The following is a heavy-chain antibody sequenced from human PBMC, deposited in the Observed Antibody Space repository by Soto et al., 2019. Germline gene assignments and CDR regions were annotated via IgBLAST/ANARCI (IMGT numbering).Heavy chain of an antibody. D-gene: IGHD1-7*01. Sequence: DVQLVESGGGLVQPGRSLRLSCAASGFTFDDYAMHWVRQAPGKGLEWVSGISWNSGSIGYADSVKGRFTISRDNAKNSLYLQMNSLRAEDTALYYCAKDEGLELAHHMDVWGKGTTVTVSS. V-gene: IGHV3-9*01. CDR2: ISWNSGSI. CDR1: GFTFDDYA. CDR3: AKDEGLELAHHMDV. J-gene: IGHJ6*03.